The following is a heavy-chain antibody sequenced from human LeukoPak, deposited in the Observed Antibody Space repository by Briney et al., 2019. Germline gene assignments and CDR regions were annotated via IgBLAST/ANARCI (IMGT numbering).Heavy chain of an antibody. V-gene: IGHV4-59*11. J-gene: IGHJ5*02. Sequence: SETLSLTCTVSGGSISSHYWRWIRQPPGKGLEWIGYIYYSGSTNYNPSLKSRVTISVDTSKNQFSLKLSSVTAANTAVYYCARVWSEYYYDSSGYDPWGQGTLVTVSS. CDR1: GGSISSHY. D-gene: IGHD3-22*01. CDR2: IYYSGST. CDR3: ARVWSEYYYDSSGYDP.